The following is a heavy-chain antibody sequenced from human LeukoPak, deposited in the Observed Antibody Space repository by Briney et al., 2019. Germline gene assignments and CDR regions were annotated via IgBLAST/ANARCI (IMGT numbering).Heavy chain of an antibody. CDR1: GYTFTNYC. CDR3: ARAAGIAGDGTGY. J-gene: IGHJ4*02. D-gene: IGHD6-13*01. Sequence: ASVKFSCKASGYTFTNYCISGVRQAPGQGLEGLGWISAYTGNTNYAQNLQGRVNMTTETSTSTAYMELSRLRSDDTAVYYCARAAGIAGDGTGYWGQGTLVTVSS. V-gene: IGHV1-18*01. CDR2: ISAYTGNT.